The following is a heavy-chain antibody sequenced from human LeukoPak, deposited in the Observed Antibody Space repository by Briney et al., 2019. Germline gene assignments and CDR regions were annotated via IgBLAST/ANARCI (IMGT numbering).Heavy chain of an antibody. CDR3: ARRELEYYDCWSGSHFDY. J-gene: IGHJ4*02. D-gene: IGHD3-3*01. Sequence: GESLKISCKGSGYRFTSYWIGWVRPMPGKGLEWMGIIYPGDSDTRYSPSFQGQVTISADKSISTAYLQWSSLKASDTAMYYCARRELEYYDCWSGSHFDYWGQGTLVTVSS. V-gene: IGHV5-51*01. CDR1: GYRFTSYW. CDR2: IYPGDSDT.